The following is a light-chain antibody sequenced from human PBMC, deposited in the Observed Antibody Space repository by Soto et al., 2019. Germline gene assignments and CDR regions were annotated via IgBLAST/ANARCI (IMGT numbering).Light chain of an antibody. V-gene: IGKV1-33*01. CDR3: QQYDNYDIT. J-gene: IGKJ5*01. Sequence: DIQMTQSPSSLSASVGDTVTSTCQASQDINKFLNWYQQKPGTAPKLLIYDVSNLETGVPLRFSGSGSETHFTLTINSLQPEDIATYYCQQYDNYDITFGQGTRLEI. CDR1: QDINKF. CDR2: DVS.